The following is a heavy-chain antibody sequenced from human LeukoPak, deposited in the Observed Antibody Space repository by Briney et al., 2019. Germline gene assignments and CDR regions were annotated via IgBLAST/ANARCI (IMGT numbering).Heavy chain of an antibody. V-gene: IGHV1-69*04. Sequence: GASVKVSCKASGGTFSSYAISWVRQAPGQGLEWMGRIIPILGIANYAQKFQGRVTITADKSTSTAYMELSRLRSEETDVYYCARPPYSWRLFYFDYWGQGTLVTVSS. D-gene: IGHD1-26*01. CDR2: IIPILGIA. CDR3: ARPPYSWRLFYFDY. J-gene: IGHJ4*02. CDR1: GGTFSSYA.